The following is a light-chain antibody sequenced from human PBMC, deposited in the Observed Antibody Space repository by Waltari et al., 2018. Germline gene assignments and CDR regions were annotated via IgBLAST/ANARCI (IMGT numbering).Light chain of an antibody. J-gene: IGKJ2*01. CDR2: TAS. CDR3: QHSYRPPYI. CDR1: QSISRF. Sequence: DIQMTQSPSSLSASVGDRITITCRAGQSISRFLNWYQQKPGEAPKLLIYTASSLQSGVPSRFSGSGSGTDFTLTISSLQPEDFATYYCQHSYRPPYIFGQGTKLEIK. V-gene: IGKV1-39*01.